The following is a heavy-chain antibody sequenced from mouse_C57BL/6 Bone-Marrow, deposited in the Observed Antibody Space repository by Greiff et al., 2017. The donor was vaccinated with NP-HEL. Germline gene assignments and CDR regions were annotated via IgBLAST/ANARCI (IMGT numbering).Heavy chain of an antibody. CDR3: ARYDYGSSYWYFDV. D-gene: IGHD1-1*01. Sequence: VQLQQSGPVLVKPGASVKMSCKASGYTFTDYYMNWVKQSHGKSLEWIGVINPYNGGTSYNQKFKGKATLTVDKSSSTAYMELNSLTSEDSAVYYCARYDYGSSYWYFDVGGTGTTVTVSA. CDR1: GYTFTDYY. CDR2: INPYNGGT. V-gene: IGHV1-19*01. J-gene: IGHJ1*03.